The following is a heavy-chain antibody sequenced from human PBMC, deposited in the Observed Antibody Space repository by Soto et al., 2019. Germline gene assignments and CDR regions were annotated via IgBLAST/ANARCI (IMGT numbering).Heavy chain of an antibody. D-gene: IGHD6-19*01. J-gene: IGHJ4*03. V-gene: IGHV4-61*08. CDR1: GDSVSSGGYY. CDR2: IYSSGSA. Sequence: SATRSLTCTVSGDSVSSGGYYWSWIQHPPGKGLEWIGYIYSSGSAKYNPSLKSRVTISRDTSKNQISLKVASVTAADTAGYYCARDLSSVSTEGWGDGIPVIVSA. CDR3: ARDLSSVSTEG.